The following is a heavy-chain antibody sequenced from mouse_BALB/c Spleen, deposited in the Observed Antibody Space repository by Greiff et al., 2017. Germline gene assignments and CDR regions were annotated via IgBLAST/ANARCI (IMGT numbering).Heavy chain of an antibody. CDR3: ARGYGSRGYFDV. D-gene: IGHD1-1*01. Sequence: QVHVKQSGAELVRPGTSVKMSCKAAGYTFTNYWIGWVKQRPGHGLEWIGDIYPGGGYTNYNEKFKGKATLTADTSSSTAYMQLSSLTSEDSAIYYCARGYGSRGYFDVWGAGTTVTVSS. J-gene: IGHJ1*01. CDR1: GYTFTNYW. V-gene: IGHV1-63*02. CDR2: IYPGGGYT.